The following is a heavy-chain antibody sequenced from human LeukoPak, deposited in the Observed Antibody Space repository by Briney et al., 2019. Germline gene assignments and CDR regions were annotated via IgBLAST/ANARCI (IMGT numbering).Heavy chain of an antibody. V-gene: IGHV4-61*02. CDR1: GGSISSGSYY. CDR2: IYTSGST. CDR3: ARDRIAIFGVVTLDY. Sequence: PSETLSLTCTVSGGSISSGSYYWSWIRQPPGKGLEWIGRIYTSGSTNYNPSLKRRVTISVDTSKNQFSLKLSSVTAADTAVYYCARDRIAIFGVVTLDYWGQGTLVTVSS. D-gene: IGHD3-3*01. J-gene: IGHJ4*02.